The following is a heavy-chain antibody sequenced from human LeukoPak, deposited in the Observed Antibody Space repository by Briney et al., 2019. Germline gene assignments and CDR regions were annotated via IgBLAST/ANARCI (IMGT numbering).Heavy chain of an antibody. D-gene: IGHD3-3*01. V-gene: IGHV1-58*02. Sequence: ASVKVSCKASGFTFTSSAMQRVRQARGQRLEWIGWIVVGSGNTNYAQKFQERVTITRDMSTSTAYMELSSLRSEDTAVYYCAAAPRYYDFWSGYYHNWFDPWGQGTLVTVSS. CDR1: GFTFTSSA. J-gene: IGHJ5*02. CDR2: IVVGSGNT. CDR3: AAAPRYYDFWSGYYHNWFDP.